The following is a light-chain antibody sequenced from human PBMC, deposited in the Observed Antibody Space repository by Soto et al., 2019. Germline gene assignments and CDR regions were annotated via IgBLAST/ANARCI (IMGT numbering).Light chain of an antibody. Sequence: AIQMTQSPSSLSATVGGRVTITCRASQGIRNDLGWYQQKPGKAPKLLIYAASSLQSGVPSRFSGSGSGTDFTLTISSLQPDDFATYYCQQYNSYRTFGQGTKVDIK. CDR2: AAS. CDR1: QGIRND. CDR3: QQYNSYRT. V-gene: IGKV1-6*01. J-gene: IGKJ1*01.